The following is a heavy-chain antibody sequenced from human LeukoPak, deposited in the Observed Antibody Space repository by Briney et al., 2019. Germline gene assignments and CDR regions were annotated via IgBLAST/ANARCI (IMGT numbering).Heavy chain of an antibody. V-gene: IGHV1-69*13. CDR3: ARGPRRNSYYGMDV. Sequence: SVKVSCKASGGTFISYAISWVRQAPGQGLEWMGGIIPIFGTANYAQKFQGRVTITADESTSTAYMELSSLRSEDTAVYYCARGPRRNSYYGMDVWGQGTTVTVSS. CDR2: IIPIFGTA. J-gene: IGHJ6*02. CDR1: GGTFISYA.